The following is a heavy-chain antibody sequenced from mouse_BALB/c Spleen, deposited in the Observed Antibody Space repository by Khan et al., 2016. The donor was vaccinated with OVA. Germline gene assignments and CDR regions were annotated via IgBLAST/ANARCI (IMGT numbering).Heavy chain of an antibody. J-gene: IGHJ3*01. Sequence: DVMLVESGGGLVKPGGSLKLSCAASGFTFSNYAMSWVRQTPEKRLEWVASISGGSSPYYPDSVKGRFTISRDNARNILYLQMSSLRSEDTAMYYCARDYWFAYWGQGTLVTVSA. CDR2: ISGGSSP. CDR3: ARDYWFAY. V-gene: IGHV5-6-5*01. CDR1: GFTFSNYA.